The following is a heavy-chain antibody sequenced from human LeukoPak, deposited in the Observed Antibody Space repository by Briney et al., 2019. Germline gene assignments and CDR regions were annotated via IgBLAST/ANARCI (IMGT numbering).Heavy chain of an antibody. J-gene: IGHJ4*02. D-gene: IGHD6-6*01. CDR3: ARGGGYSSSGFGY. CDR1: GYTFPNYG. Sequence: ASVKVSCKAAGYTFPNYGISWVRQAPGQGLEWMGWISVYNGNTKYAQKLQGRVTMTTDTSTSTAYMELSSLRSEDTAVYYCARGGGYSSSGFGYWGQGTLVTVSS. V-gene: IGHV1-18*01. CDR2: ISVYNGNT.